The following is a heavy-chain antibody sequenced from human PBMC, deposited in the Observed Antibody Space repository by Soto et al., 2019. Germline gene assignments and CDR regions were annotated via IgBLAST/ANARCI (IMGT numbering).Heavy chain of an antibody. Sequence: SETLSLTCSVSGDSISNYYWNWIRQPPGKGLEWIGYISYTGSTNYNPSLKSRVTISVDTSKNQFSLKLSSVTAADTAVYYCARHNSSGPYYFDYWGQGTLVTVSS. CDR2: ISYTGST. CDR3: ARHNSSGPYYFDY. D-gene: IGHD6-25*01. J-gene: IGHJ4*02. V-gene: IGHV4-59*08. CDR1: GDSISNYY.